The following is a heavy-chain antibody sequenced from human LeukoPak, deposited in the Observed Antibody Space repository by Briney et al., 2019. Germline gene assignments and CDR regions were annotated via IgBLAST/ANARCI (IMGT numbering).Heavy chain of an antibody. V-gene: IGHV5-51*01. Sequence: GESLKISCKCSGYSFTSYWIGWVRQMPGKGLEWMGIIYPGDSDTRYSPSFQGQVTISAGKSISTAYLQWSSLKASDTAMSYCARTDYYDSSGYSDYWGQGTLVTVSS. D-gene: IGHD3-22*01. CDR2: IYPGDSDT. J-gene: IGHJ4*02. CDR1: GYSFTSYW. CDR3: ARTDYYDSSGYSDY.